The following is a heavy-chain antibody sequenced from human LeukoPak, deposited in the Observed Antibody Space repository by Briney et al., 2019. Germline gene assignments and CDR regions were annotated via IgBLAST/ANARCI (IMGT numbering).Heavy chain of an antibody. V-gene: IGHV4-4*07. D-gene: IGHD3-22*01. CDR2: IYTSGST. CDR3: ARDGYYYDSSGYYEKMYYFDY. J-gene: IGHJ4*02. Sequence: PSETLSLTCTVSGGSISTYYWSWIRQPAGKGLEWIGRIYTSGSTNYNPSLKSRVTMSVDTSKNQFSLKLSSVTAADTAVYYCARDGYYYDSSGYYEKMYYFDYWGQGTLVTVSS. CDR1: GGSISTYY.